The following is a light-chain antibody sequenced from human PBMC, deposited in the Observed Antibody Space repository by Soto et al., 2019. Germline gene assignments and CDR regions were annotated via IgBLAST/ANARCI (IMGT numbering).Light chain of an antibody. Sequence: QSALTQPASVSGSPGQSITISCTGTSSDVGAYNYVSWYQQHPGKAPKLLIYEVSDRPSGVSNRFSGSKSGNTASLIISGLQAADEADYYCTSYTTSNTWVFGGGTQLTVL. CDR2: EVS. CDR1: SSDVGAYNY. J-gene: IGLJ3*02. V-gene: IGLV2-14*01. CDR3: TSYTTSNTWV.